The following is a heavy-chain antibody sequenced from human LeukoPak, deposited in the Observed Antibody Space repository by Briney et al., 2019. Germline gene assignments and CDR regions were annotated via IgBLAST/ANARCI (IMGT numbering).Heavy chain of an antibody. CDR3: AKDIGYCSSTSCSMFDDAFDI. CDR1: GFTFDDYA. V-gene: IGHV3-43*02. D-gene: IGHD2-2*03. CDR2: ISGDADST. Sequence: PGGSLRLSCAASGFTFDDYAMHWVRQAPGTGLEWVSLISGDADSTYYADSVRGRFTISRDNSKNSLYLQMNSLRTEDTALYYCAKDIGYCSSTSCSMFDDAFDIWGQGTMVTVSS. J-gene: IGHJ3*02.